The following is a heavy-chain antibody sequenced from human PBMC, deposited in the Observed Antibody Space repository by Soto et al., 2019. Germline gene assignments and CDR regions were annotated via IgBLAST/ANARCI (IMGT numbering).Heavy chain of an antibody. J-gene: IGHJ6*02. CDR3: ARAGVATGIAALDV. V-gene: IGHV1-18*04. CDR2: ISAYNGNT. D-gene: IGHD6-13*01. Sequence: DPCSAVECTCTSYGGRWVLKNTGQGLEWMGWISAYNGNTKYEQKLQGRVTMTTDTSTSTAYMELRSLRSDDTAVYYCARAGVATGIAALDVRGQGTTVTV. CDR1: ECTCTSYG.